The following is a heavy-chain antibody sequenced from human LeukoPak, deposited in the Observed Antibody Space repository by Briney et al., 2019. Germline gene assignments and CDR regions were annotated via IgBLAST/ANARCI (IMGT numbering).Heavy chain of an antibody. Sequence: SVKVSCKASGGTFSSYSISWVRQAPGQGLEWMGGIIPIFGTANYAQKFQGRVTITADESTSTAYMELSSLRSEDTAVYYCAGGRYSSSWYQYWGQGTLVTVSS. V-gene: IGHV1-69*01. J-gene: IGHJ4*02. CDR1: GGTFSSYS. CDR3: AGGRYSSSWYQY. CDR2: IIPIFGTA. D-gene: IGHD6-13*01.